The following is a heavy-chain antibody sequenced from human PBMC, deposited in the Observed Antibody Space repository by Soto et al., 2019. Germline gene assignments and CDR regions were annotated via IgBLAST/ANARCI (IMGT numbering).Heavy chain of an antibody. CDR2: IWYDGSNK. CDR3: ARWGNNKKLDY. J-gene: IGHJ4*02. V-gene: IGHV3-33*01. D-gene: IGHD3-16*01. CDR1: GFTFSSNG. Sequence: GSLRLSCAASGFTFSSNGMHWVRQAPGKGLEWVAVIWYDGSNKYYADSVEGRFTISRDNSKNTLYLQMNSLRAEDTAVYYCARWGNNKKLDYWGQGTLVTVSS.